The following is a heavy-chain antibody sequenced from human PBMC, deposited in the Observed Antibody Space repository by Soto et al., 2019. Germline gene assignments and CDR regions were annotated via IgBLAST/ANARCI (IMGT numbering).Heavy chain of an antibody. CDR3: VKGTRGFWSRYDGFDI. CDR1: GFTLSRHT. D-gene: IGHD3-3*01. CDR2: IGSRTSDI. Sequence: PGGSLRLSCAASGFTLSRHTMNWVRQAPGKGLEWVSFIGSRTSDIYYADSVKGRFTISRDNSKSTLYLEMNSLRDEDAAVYYCVKGTRGFWSRYDGFDIWGQGTKVTVSS. V-gene: IGHV3-21*04. J-gene: IGHJ3*02.